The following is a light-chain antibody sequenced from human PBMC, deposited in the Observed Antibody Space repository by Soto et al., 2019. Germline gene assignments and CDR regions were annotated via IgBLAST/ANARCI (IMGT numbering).Light chain of an antibody. J-gene: IGLJ3*02. CDR3: CSYAGSLSWV. V-gene: IGLV2-23*02. CDR2: VVN. CDR1: SSDVGSYNF. Sequence: QSVLTQPASMSGSPGQSITISCTGTSSDVGSYNFVSWYQHHPGKAPKLIIYVVNLRPSGVSNRFSGSKSGTTASLTISGLQAEDEGDYYCCSYAGSLSWVFGGGTKLTVL.